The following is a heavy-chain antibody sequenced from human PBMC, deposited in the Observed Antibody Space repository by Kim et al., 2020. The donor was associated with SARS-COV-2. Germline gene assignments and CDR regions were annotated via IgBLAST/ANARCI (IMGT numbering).Heavy chain of an antibody. CDR3: ARGAGAVDY. J-gene: IGHJ4*02. CDR2: IQEDGSRT. D-gene: IGHD6-13*01. Sequence: GGSLRLSCAASGFSFNTYWMSWLRQAPGKGLEWLGNIQEDGSRTSYVDSVKGRFTFSRDNSQNSLYLHRGGLRVEDTAVYYCARGAGAVDYWGQGTLVT. V-gene: IGHV3-7*01. CDR1: GFSFNTYW.